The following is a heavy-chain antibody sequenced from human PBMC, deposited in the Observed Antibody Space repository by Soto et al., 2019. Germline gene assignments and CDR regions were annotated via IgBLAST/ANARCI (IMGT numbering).Heavy chain of an antibody. CDR2: IYYSGST. CDR3: ARQGPLYYFDY. Sequence: PSETLSLTCTVSGGSISSSSYYLGWIRQPPGKGLEWIGSIYYSGSTYYNPSLKSRVTISVDTSKNQFSLKLSSVTAADTAVYYCARQGPLYYFDYWGQGTLVTVSS. CDR1: GGSISSSSYY. J-gene: IGHJ4*02. V-gene: IGHV4-39*01. D-gene: IGHD3-16*01.